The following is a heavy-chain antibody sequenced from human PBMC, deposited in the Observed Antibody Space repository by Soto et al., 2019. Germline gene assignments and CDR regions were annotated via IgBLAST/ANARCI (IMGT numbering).Heavy chain of an antibody. CDR2: IYNSGST. D-gene: IGHD3-9*01. Sequence: PSETLSLTRTVSGGSISSGGSFWSWIRQHPGKGLEWIGYIYNSGSTYYNPSLKSRVTVSVERSKNHFSLKLSAVTAADTAVYYCARVPLDWSNPIIWGQGTLVTVSS. CDR1: GGSISSGGSF. V-gene: IGHV4-31*03. CDR3: ARVPLDWSNPII. J-gene: IGHJ4*02.